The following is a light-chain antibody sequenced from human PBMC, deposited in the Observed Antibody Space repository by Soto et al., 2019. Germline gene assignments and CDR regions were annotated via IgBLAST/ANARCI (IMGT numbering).Light chain of an antibody. V-gene: IGLV1-44*01. Sequence: QSVLTQPPSASGTPGQRVTISCSGSSSNIGHNSVNWYQQLPGTAPKLLIYSNSHRPSGVPDRFSGSKSGTSASLAISGLQSEDEADYYCGVWDDSLTGSWVFGGGTKVTVL. CDR2: SNS. CDR1: SSNIGHNS. CDR3: GVWDDSLTGSWV. J-gene: IGLJ3*02.